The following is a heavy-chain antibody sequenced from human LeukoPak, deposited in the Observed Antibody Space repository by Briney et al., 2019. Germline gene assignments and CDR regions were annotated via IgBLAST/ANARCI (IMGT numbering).Heavy chain of an antibody. CDR2: ISGSGSTI. D-gene: IGHD5-12*01. V-gene: IGHV3-48*04. CDR1: GFTFSSYS. J-gene: IGHJ4*02. Sequence: GGSLRLSCAASGFTFSSYSMNWVRQAPGKGLEWVSYISGSGSTIYYADSVKGRFTISRDNAENSLYLQMNSLRAEDTAVYYCARGSIIGYDFFDYWGQGALVTVSS. CDR3: ARGSIIGYDFFDY.